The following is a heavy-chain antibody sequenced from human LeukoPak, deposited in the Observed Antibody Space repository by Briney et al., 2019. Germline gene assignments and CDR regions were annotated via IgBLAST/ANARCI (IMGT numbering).Heavy chain of an antibody. Sequence: GRSLRLSCAASGFTFSSYWISWVRQAPGKGLEWGANIKQEGSETYYVDSLKVRFTISRDNAKNSLYLQMNSLRAEDTAVYYCARDPVAGTSQVPNFQHWGQGTLVTVSS. D-gene: IGHD6-19*01. V-gene: IGHV3-7*03. J-gene: IGHJ1*01. CDR2: IKQEGSET. CDR1: GFTFSSYW. CDR3: ARDPVAGTSQVPNFQH.